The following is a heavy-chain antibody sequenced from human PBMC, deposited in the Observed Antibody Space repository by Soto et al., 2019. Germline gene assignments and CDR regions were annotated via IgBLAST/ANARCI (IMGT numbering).Heavy chain of an antibody. CDR3: ARDNSPRIVVVPAAMKSEFDY. D-gene: IGHD2-2*01. V-gene: IGHV3-7*01. Sequence: GGSLRLSCAASGFTFSSYWMSWVRQAPGKGLEWVANIKQDGSEKYYVDSVKGRFTISRDNAKNSLYLQMNSLRAEDTAVYYCARDNSPRIVVVPAAMKSEFDYWGQGTLVTVSS. J-gene: IGHJ4*02. CDR1: GFTFSSYW. CDR2: IKQDGSEK.